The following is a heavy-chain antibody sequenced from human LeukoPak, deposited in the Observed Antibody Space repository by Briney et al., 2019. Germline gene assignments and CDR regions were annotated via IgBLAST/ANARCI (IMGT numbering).Heavy chain of an antibody. CDR1: GFTFSSYW. D-gene: IGHD4-17*01. CDR3: ARDHLYGDQIYYYYYGMDV. Sequence: PGGSLRLSCAASGFTFSSYWMSWVRQAPGKGLEWVANIKQDGSEKYYVDSVKGRFTISRDNAKNSLYLQMNSLRAEDTAVYYCARDHLYGDQIYYYYYGMDVWGQGTTVTVSS. J-gene: IGHJ6*02. V-gene: IGHV3-7*01. CDR2: IKQDGSEK.